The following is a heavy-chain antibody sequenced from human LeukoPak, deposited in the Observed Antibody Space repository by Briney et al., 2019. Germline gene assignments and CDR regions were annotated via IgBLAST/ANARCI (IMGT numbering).Heavy chain of an antibody. CDR2: INHSGST. CDR1: GGSFSGYY. J-gene: IGHJ4*02. D-gene: IGHD6-13*01. Sequence: SETLSLTCAVYGGSFSGYYWSWIRQPPGKGLEWIGEINHSGSTNYNPSLKSRVTISVDTSKNQFSLKLSSVTAADTAVYYCAVREAVLAAAGDDYWGQGTLVTVSS. CDR3: AVREAVLAAAGDDY. V-gene: IGHV4-34*01.